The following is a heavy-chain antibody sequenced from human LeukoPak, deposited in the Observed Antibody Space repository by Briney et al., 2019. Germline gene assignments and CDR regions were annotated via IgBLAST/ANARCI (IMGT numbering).Heavy chain of an antibody. V-gene: IGHV4-4*02. CDR2: IYHSGST. CDR3: ANKRNAAPYYFDY. Sequence: SETLSLTCAVSGGSISSNNWWSWVRQPPGKGLEWIGEIYHSGSTNYNPSLKSPVTISVDKSKNQFSLKLTSVTAADTAVYYCANKRNAAPYYFDYWGQGTLVTVSS. CDR1: GGSISSNNW. J-gene: IGHJ4*02. D-gene: IGHD6-25*01.